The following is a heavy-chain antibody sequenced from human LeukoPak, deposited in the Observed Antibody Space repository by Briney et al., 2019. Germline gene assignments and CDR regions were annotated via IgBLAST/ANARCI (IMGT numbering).Heavy chain of an antibody. CDR1: GFTFDDYG. V-gene: IGHV3-20*04. D-gene: IGHD2-8*02. J-gene: IGHJ3*02. CDR3: AKGPLVTLDI. Sequence: GGSLRLSCAASGFTFDDYGLSWVRQVPGKGLEWVSGLNWNGASTGYADSVKGRFTISRDNSKNTLYLHMNSLRAEDTAVYYCAKGPLVTLDIWGQGTMVTVSS. CDR2: LNWNGAST.